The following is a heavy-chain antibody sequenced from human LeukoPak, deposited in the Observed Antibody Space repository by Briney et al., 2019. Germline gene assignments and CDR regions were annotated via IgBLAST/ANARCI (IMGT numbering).Heavy chain of an antibody. CDR2: IYPGDSDT. J-gene: IGHJ3*02. Sequence: GESLKISCKGSGYSFTSYWIGWVRQMPGKGLEWMGIIYPGDSDTRYSPSFQGQVTISADKSISTAYLQWSSLKASDPAMYYCASHDSSGYDAFDIWGQGTMVTVSS. CDR1: GYSFTSYW. CDR3: ASHDSSGYDAFDI. D-gene: IGHD3-22*01. V-gene: IGHV5-51*01.